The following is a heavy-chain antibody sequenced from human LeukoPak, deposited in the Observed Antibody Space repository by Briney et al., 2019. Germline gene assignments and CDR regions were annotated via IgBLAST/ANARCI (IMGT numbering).Heavy chain of an antibody. CDR2: IYPGDSDT. Sequence: GESLKISCKGSGYSFTSYWIGWVRQMPGKGLEWMGIIYPGDSDTRYSPSFQGQVTISADKSISTAYLQWSSLKASDTAMYYCARLPVTGYYYYGMDVWGQGTTVTVSS. D-gene: IGHD6-19*01. CDR3: ARLPVTGYYYYGMDV. V-gene: IGHV5-51*01. CDR1: GYSFTSYW. J-gene: IGHJ6*02.